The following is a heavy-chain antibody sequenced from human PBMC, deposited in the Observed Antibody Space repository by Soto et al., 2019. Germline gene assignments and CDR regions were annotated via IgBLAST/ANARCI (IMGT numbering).Heavy chain of an antibody. CDR2: ISAYNGNT. J-gene: IGHJ6*02. Sequence: ASVKVSCKASGYTFTSYGISWVRQAPGQGLEWMGWISAYNGNTNYAQKLQGRVTMTTDASTSTAYMELRSLRSDDTAVYYCARRAHSFNKYGMDVWGQGTTVTVSS. CDR3: ARRAHSFNKYGMDV. V-gene: IGHV1-18*01. D-gene: IGHD5-18*01. CDR1: GYTFTSYG.